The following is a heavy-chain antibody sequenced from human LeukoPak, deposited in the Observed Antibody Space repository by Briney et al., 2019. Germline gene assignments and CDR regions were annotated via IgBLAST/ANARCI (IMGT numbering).Heavy chain of an antibody. V-gene: IGHV1-2*02. J-gene: IGHJ4*02. CDR1: GYTFTGYY. Sequence: GASVKVSCKASGYTFTGYYMHWVRQAPGQGLEWMGWINPNSGGTNYAQKFQGRVTMTRDTSISTAYMELSRLRSDDTAVYYCANQGSGGSSGFDYWGQGTLVTVSS. CDR2: INPNSGGT. D-gene: IGHD2-15*01. CDR3: ANQGSGGSSGFDY.